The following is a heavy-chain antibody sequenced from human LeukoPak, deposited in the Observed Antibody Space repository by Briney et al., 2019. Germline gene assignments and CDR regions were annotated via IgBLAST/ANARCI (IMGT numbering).Heavy chain of an antibody. CDR2: VHSDGSST. D-gene: IGHD5-18*01. J-gene: IGHJ4*02. Sequence: GGSLRPSCAASGFTFSRYWMHWVRQAPGKGLVWVSRVHSDGSSTYYADSVKGRFTISRDNAKNTLYPQMNSLRAEDTAIYYCAREGLGYSYGYWGQGTLVTVSS. CDR3: AREGLGYSYGY. CDR1: GFTFSRYW. V-gene: IGHV3-74*01.